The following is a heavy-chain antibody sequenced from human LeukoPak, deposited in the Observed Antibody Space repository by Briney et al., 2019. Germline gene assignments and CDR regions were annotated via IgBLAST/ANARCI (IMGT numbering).Heavy chain of an antibody. CDR2: INPSGGST. Sequence: ASVKVSCKASGYTFTSYYMHWVRQAPGQGLEWMGIINPSGGSTSYAQKFQGRVTMTRDTSTSIVYIELSSLRSEDTAVYYCARAQAWDSSDPNWFDPWGQGTLVTVSS. V-gene: IGHV1-46*01. J-gene: IGHJ5*02. CDR3: ARAQAWDSSDPNWFDP. D-gene: IGHD6-19*01. CDR1: GYTFTSYY.